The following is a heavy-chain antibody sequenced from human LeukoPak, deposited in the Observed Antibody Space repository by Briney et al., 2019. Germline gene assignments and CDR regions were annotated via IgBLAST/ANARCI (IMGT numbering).Heavy chain of an antibody. Sequence: GGSLRLSCAASGFTFSDSWMQWVRQAPGKGLEWVAYINNRGTNKYLADSVRGRFTISRDNAKNSLFLQMNSLRAEDTAIYYCTRGDPDYWGQGTLVTVSS. V-gene: IGHV3-7*01. CDR1: GFTFSDSW. CDR2: INNRGTNK. D-gene: IGHD2-21*02. CDR3: TRGDPDY. J-gene: IGHJ4*02.